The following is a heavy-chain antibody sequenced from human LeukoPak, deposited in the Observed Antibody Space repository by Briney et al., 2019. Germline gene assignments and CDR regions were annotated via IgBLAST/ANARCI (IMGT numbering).Heavy chain of an antibody. D-gene: IGHD2-2*01. Sequence: SVKVSRKASRGTFSNDAINWVRQAPGQGLEWMGRIVHVFCFTNFPQNFEGRVTLTADTSTTTAYMELSSLTSDDTAVYYCAREVGGGPYYFDYWGQGTLVTVSS. CDR1: RGTFSNDA. CDR3: AREVGGGPYYFDY. J-gene: IGHJ4*02. V-gene: IGHV1-69*04. CDR2: IVHVFCFT.